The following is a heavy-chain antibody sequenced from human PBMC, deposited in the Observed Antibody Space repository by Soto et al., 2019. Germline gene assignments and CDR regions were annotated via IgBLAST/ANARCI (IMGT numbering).Heavy chain of an antibody. CDR3: AKDLRGPAAGTCTVDV. Sequence: EVQLLESGGGLVQHWGSLRLSCAAPGLTFSNYAMGCVRQAPGNGLEWVSDITARSSNAHYPVPVSGRFTISSDNSQNTLYLHMDRLRAEDTAISYCAKDLRGPAAGTCTVDVWGRGTLVTFS. CDR1: GLTFSNYA. J-gene: IGHJ2*01. V-gene: IGHV3-23*01. CDR2: ITARSSNA. D-gene: IGHD6-25*01.